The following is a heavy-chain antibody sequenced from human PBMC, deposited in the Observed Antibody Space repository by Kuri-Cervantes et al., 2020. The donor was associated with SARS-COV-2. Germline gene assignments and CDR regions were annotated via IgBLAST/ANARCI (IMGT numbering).Heavy chain of an antibody. CDR1: GFTFSSYS. D-gene: IGHD6-13*01. CDR2: ISSSSSYI. CDR3: ARDRAYSSSWRRTNWFDP. Sequence: GGSLRLSCVTSGFTFSSYSMNWVRQTPGKGLEWVSSISSSSSYIYYADSVKGRFTISRDNAKNSLYLQMNSLRAEDTAVYYCARDRAYSSSWRRTNWFDPWGQGTLVTVSS. J-gene: IGHJ5*02. V-gene: IGHV3-21*01.